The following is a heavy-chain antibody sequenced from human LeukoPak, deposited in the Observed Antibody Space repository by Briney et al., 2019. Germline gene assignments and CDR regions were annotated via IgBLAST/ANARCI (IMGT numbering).Heavy chain of an antibody. D-gene: IGHD2-21*01. CDR3: AKDQHEYYFDY. CDR1: GFTFNNYA. CDR2: INTGGGA. Sequence: GGSLRLSCTASGFTFNNYAMAWVRQAPGKGLEWVSTINTGGGAYYAASVKGRFTISRDNSRNTLYLRMNSLRAEDTAVYYCAKDQHEYYFDYWGQGTLVTVSS. J-gene: IGHJ4*02. V-gene: IGHV3-23*01.